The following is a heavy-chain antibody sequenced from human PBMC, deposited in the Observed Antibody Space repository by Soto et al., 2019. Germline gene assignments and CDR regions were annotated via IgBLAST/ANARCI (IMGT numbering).Heavy chain of an antibody. CDR1: GGSISSGGYS. Sequence: QLQLQESGSGLVKPSQTLSLTCAVSGGSISSGGYSWSWIRQPPGKGLEWIGYIYHSGRTYYNPSLKSRVTISVDRSKNQFSLKLSSVTAADTAVYYCARGEGYCSSTSCYTGIDWFDPWGQGTLVTVSS. CDR3: ARGEGYCSSTSCYTGIDWFDP. J-gene: IGHJ5*02. CDR2: IYHSGRT. D-gene: IGHD2-2*02. V-gene: IGHV4-30-2*01.